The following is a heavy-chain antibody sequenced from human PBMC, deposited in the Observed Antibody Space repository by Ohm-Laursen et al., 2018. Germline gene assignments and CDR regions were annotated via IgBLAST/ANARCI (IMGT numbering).Heavy chain of an antibody. Sequence: TLSLTCAVYGGSFGGYYWSWIRQPPGKGLEWIGEINHSGSTNYNPSLKSRVTISVDTSKNQFSLKLSSVTAADTAVYYCARNSTAPDYWGQGTLVTVSS. CDR2: INHSGST. D-gene: IGHD5-18*01. CDR3: ARNSTAPDY. J-gene: IGHJ4*02. CDR1: GGSFGGYY. V-gene: IGHV4-34*01.